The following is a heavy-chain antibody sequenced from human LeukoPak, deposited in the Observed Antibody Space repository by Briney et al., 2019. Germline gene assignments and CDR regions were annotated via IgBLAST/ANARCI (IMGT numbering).Heavy chain of an antibody. CDR1: GFTFSNYA. J-gene: IGHJ4*02. Sequence: PGGSLRLSCAASGFTFSNYAMSWVRQAPGRGLEWVSAISTSGGNTYDADSVKGRFTISRDNSKNTLHLQMNSLRAEDTAVYHCARQLGYCSDGSCYFDYWGQGTLVTVSS. CDR3: ARQLGYCSDGSCYFDY. CDR2: ISTSGGNT. D-gene: IGHD2-15*01. V-gene: IGHV3-23*01.